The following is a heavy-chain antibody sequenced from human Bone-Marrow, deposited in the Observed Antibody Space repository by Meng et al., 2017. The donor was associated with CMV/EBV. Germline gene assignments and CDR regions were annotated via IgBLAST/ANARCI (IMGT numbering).Heavy chain of an antibody. CDR2: ISYDGTNE. CDR3: ARSNDRVGVNRYSGAVHFDY. J-gene: IGHJ4*02. Sequence: GESLKISCAASGFTFSSYAMHWVRQAPGKGLEWVAVISYDGTNEYYADSVKGRFTISRDNSKSTVYLQMNSLRTEDTAVFYCARSNDRVGVNRYSGAVHFDYWGRGTLVTVSS. V-gene: IGHV3-30-3*01. CDR1: GFTFSSYA. D-gene: IGHD1-26*01.